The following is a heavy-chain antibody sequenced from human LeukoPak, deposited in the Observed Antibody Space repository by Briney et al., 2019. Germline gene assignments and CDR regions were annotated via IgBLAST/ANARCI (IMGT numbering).Heavy chain of an antibody. CDR3: ARRQLDY. Sequence: PGGSLRLSCAASGFTFSSYAMNWIRQAPGKGLEWVSSISSSGAYIYYADLVEGRFTISRDNGKNSLYLQMNSLRAEDTAVYYCARRQLDYWGQGTLVTVSS. J-gene: IGHJ4*02. CDR1: GFTFSSYA. V-gene: IGHV3-21*01. D-gene: IGHD5-18*01. CDR2: ISSSGAYI.